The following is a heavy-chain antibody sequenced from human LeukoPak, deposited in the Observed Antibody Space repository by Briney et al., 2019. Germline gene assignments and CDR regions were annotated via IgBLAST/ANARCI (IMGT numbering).Heavy chain of an antibody. V-gene: IGHV3-48*03. D-gene: IGHD4-23*01. CDR3: ARDYGGSSPFDY. CDR1: GFTFSSYE. Sequence: GGSLRLSCAASGFTFSSYEMNWVRQAPGKGLEWVSYISSSGSDIYYADSVKGRFTISRDNAKNSLYLHMNSLRAEDTAVYYCARDYGGSSPFDYWGQGTLVTVSS. CDR2: ISSSGSDI. J-gene: IGHJ4*02.